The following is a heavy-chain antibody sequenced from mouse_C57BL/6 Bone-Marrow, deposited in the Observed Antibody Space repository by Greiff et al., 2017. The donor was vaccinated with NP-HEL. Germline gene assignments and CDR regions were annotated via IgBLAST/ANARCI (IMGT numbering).Heavy chain of an antibody. CDR2: IWRGGST. Sequence: QVQLQQSGPGLVQPSQSLSITCTVSGFSFTSYGVHWVRQSPGKGLEWLGVIWRGGSTDYNAAFMSRLSITKDNSKSQVFFKMNSLQAEDTAIYYCAKNLDSSGVFAYWGQGTLVTVSA. CDR1: GFSFTSYG. CDR3: AKNLDSSGVFAY. J-gene: IGHJ3*01. D-gene: IGHD3-2*02. V-gene: IGHV2-5*01.